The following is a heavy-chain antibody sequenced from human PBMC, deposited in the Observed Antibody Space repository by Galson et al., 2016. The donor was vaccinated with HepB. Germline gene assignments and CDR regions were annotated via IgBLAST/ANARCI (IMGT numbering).Heavy chain of an antibody. J-gene: IGHJ3*02. CDR1: GGSLSGYY. D-gene: IGHD6-19*01. Sequence: ETLSLTCAVYGGSLSGYYWSWIRQAPGKGLEWIGEINRSGSTNYNPSLKSRVIISIDPSKNQFSLRLSSVTATETAVYYYARVRHQWLVLRGYALDIWGQGTTVIVSP. V-gene: IGHV4-34*01. CDR3: ARVRHQWLVLRGYALDI. CDR2: INRSGST.